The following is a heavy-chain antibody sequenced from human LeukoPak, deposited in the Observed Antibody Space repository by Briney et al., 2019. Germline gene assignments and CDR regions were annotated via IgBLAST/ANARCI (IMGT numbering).Heavy chain of an antibody. V-gene: IGHV1-69*04. CDR1: GGTFSSYD. Sequence: SVTVSCKASGGTFSSYDISWVRQAPGQGLEWMGRIIPILGIANYAQKFQGRVTITADKSTSTAYMELSSLRSEDTAVYYCARAFVAAAGASWFDPWGQGTLVTVSS. D-gene: IGHD6-13*01. J-gene: IGHJ5*02. CDR3: ARAFVAAAGASWFDP. CDR2: IIPILGIA.